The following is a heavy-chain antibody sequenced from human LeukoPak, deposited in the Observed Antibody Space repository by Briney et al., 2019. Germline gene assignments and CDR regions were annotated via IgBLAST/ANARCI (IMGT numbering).Heavy chain of an antibody. CDR3: ARGGRTTAPDY. V-gene: IGHV1-18*01. Sequence: ASVEVSCKTSGYTFDSYGISWVRQAPGQGLEWMAWITAYSGHIDYAQNLQGRVTVTTDTSTSTAYMELRSLRSDDTAVYYCARGGRTTAPDYWGQGTLVTVSS. CDR1: GYTFDSYG. D-gene: IGHD2/OR15-2a*01. J-gene: IGHJ4*02. CDR2: ITAYSGHI.